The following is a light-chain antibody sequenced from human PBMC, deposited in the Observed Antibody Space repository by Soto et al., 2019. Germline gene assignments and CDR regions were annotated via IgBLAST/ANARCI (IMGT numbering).Light chain of an antibody. V-gene: IGKV1D-16*01. CDR1: QDINSW. J-gene: IGKJ4*01. CDR3: QQYNFYPLT. CDR2: VAS. Sequence: DVQMTQSPSSLSASVGDRVTITCRASQDINSWLAWYQQKPGKAPKSLIYVASSLQTGVPLRFSGSGSGTVFTLTMSSLQPEDSASYYCQQYNFYPLTFGGGTKVEIK.